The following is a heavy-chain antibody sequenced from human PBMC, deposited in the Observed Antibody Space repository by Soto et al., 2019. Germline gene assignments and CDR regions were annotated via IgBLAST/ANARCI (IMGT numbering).Heavy chain of an antibody. J-gene: IGHJ6*02. Sequence: EVQLLESGGGLVQPGGSLRLSCAASGFTFSRYAMSWVRQAPGKGLEWVSAISGSGGSTYYADSVKGRFTISRDNSKNTLYLQMNSLRAEDTAVYYCAKNVWGITIFGGMDVWGQGTTVTVSS. CDR2: ISGSGGST. CDR1: GFTFSRYA. V-gene: IGHV3-23*01. CDR3: AKNVWGITIFGGMDV. D-gene: IGHD3-9*01.